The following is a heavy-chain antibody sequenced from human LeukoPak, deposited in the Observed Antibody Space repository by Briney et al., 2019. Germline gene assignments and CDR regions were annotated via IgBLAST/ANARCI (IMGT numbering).Heavy chain of an antibody. D-gene: IGHD6-19*01. CDR3: ARDWALWSSGWAFDY. J-gene: IGHJ4*02. Sequence: ASVKVSCKTSGYTFTGYYMHWVRQAPGQGLEWMGWINPNSGDTYYAQNFQGRVTLTRDTSISTAYMELNRLTSDDTAVYYCARDWALWSSGWAFDYWGQGTLVTVSS. CDR2: INPNSGDT. V-gene: IGHV1-2*02. CDR1: GYTFTGYY.